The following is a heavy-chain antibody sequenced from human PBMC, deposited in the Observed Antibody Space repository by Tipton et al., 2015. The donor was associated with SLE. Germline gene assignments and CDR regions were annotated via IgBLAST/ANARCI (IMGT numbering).Heavy chain of an antibody. CDR3: VREGAAAGVTNWFDP. D-gene: IGHD6-13*01. CDR2: IYRSGKT. Sequence: TLSLTCTVSGYSIGSGYFWTWIRQPPGTRLEWIGSIYRSGKTYYNPSLKSRVTMSIDTSRNYFSLNLNSVTAADTAVYYCVREGAAAGVTNWFDPWGQGTRVTVSS. V-gene: IGHV4-38-2*02. J-gene: IGHJ5*02. CDR1: GYSIGSGYF.